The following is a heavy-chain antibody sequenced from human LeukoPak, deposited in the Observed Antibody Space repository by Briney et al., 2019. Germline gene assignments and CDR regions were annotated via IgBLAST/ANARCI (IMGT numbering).Heavy chain of an antibody. CDR2: ISGSGGST. CDR1: GFTFSSYA. CDR3: AKRGSRILSSGYYFDY. J-gene: IGHJ4*02. D-gene: IGHD3-22*01. V-gene: IGHV3-23*01. Sequence: PGGSLRLSCAASGFTFSSYAMSWVRQAPGKGLEWVSAISGSGGSTYYADSVKGRFTISRDNSKNTLYLQMNSLRAEDTAVYYCAKRGSRILSSGYYFDYWGQGTLVTVSS.